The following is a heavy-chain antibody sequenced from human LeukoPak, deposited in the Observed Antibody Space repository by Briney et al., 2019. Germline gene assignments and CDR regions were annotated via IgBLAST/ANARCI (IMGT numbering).Heavy chain of an antibody. V-gene: IGHV3-23*01. CDR2: ISGSDDTT. J-gene: IGHJ4*02. D-gene: IGHD3-10*01. CDR1: GFTFISYW. CDR3: AKVLDNTSWNSGY. Sequence: GGSLRLSCAASGFTFISYWMHWVRQAPGKGLEWVSGISGSDDTTYYADSVKGRFTISRDNSKNTLYLQMNSLRAEDTAVYYCAKVLDNTSWNSGYWGQGTLVTVSS.